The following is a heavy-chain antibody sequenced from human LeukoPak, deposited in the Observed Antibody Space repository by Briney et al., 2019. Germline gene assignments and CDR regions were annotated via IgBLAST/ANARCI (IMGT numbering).Heavy chain of an antibody. J-gene: IGHJ5*01. CDR2: ISPDGNNK. V-gene: IGHV3-30-3*01. CDR1: GFTFSAYA. Sequence: HTGRSLRLSCAASGFTFSAYALHWLRQAPDKGLEWVAVISPDGNNKHYADSMKGRFTISRDNSKNTLYLQLNSLRAEDTAIYSCARELNSGWFDYWGQGTLVTVSS. CDR3: ARELNSGWFDY. D-gene: IGHD6-19*01.